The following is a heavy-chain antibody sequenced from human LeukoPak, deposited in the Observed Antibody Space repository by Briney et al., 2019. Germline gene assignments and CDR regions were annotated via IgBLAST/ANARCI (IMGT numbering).Heavy chain of an antibody. CDR3: ARDSPYDSSGYGVDY. CDR2: ISAYTGNT. Sequence: ASVKVSCKASGYTFTSYGISWVRQAPGQGLEWMGWISAYTGNTNYAQKLQGRVTMTTDTSTSTAYMELRSLRSDDTAVYYCARDSPYDSSGYGVDYWGQGTLVTVSS. J-gene: IGHJ4*02. V-gene: IGHV1-18*01. D-gene: IGHD3-22*01. CDR1: GYTFTSYG.